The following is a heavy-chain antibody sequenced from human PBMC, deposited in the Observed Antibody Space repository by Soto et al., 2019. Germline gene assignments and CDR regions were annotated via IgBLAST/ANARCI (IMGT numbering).Heavy chain of an antibody. CDR2: IYYSGST. CDR1: GGSISSYY. J-gene: IGHJ6*02. Sequence: QVQLQESGPGLVKPSETLSLTCTVSGGSISSYYWSWIRQPPGKGLEWIGYIYYSGSTNYNPSLKSPVTISVDTSKNQFSLKLSSVTAADTAVYYCAREGLTGTIGLYYYYGMDVWGQGTTVTVSS. V-gene: IGHV4-59*01. CDR3: AREGLTGTIGLYYYYGMDV. D-gene: IGHD1-7*01.